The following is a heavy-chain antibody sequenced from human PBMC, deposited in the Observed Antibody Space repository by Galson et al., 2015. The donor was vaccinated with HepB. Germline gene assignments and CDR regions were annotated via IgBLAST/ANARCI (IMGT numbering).Heavy chain of an antibody. J-gene: IGHJ4*02. D-gene: IGHD3-10*01. CDR1: GYTFTGYY. Sequence: SVKVSCKASGYTFTGYYMHWVRQAPGQGLEWMGWINPNSGGTNYAQKFQGWVTMTRDTSISTAYMELSRLRSDDTAVYYCAREHYYGSGSYYNGFDYWGQGTLVTVSS. CDR3: AREHYYGSGSYYNGFDY. V-gene: IGHV1-2*04. CDR2: INPNSGGT.